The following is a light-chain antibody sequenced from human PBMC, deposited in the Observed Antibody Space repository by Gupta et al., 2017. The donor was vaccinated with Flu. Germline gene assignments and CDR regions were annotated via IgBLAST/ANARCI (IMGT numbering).Light chain of an antibody. V-gene: IGKV3-20*01. J-gene: IGKJ2*03. CDR1: QSVSSSY. Sequence: EIVLPQSPGTLSLSPGERATLSCRASQSVSSSYLAWYQQKPGQAPRLLIYGASSRATCIPDRFSRSWSGTDFTLTIIRLEPEYFAVYYCQQYGNSFGQGTKLEIK. CDR2: GAS. CDR3: QQYGNS.